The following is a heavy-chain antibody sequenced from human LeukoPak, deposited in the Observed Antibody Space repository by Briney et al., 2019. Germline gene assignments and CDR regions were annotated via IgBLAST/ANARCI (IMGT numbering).Heavy chain of an antibody. CDR2: ISSSSSYI. J-gene: IGHJ4*02. V-gene: IGHV3-21*01. Sequence: GGSLRLPCAASGFTFSSYSMNWVRQAPGKGLEWVSSISSSSSYIYYADSVKGRFTISRDNAKNSLYLQMNSLGAEDTAVYYCAGTGATGVFDYWGQGTLVTVSS. CDR1: GFTFSSYS. CDR3: AGTGATGVFDY. D-gene: IGHD1-26*01.